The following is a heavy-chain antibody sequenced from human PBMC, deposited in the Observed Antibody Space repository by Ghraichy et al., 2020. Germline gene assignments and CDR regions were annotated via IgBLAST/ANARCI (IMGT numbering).Heavy chain of an antibody. CDR1: GYTFTSYG. CDR3: ARSGRITGTTPISPY. J-gene: IGHJ4*02. CDR2: ISAYNGNT. V-gene: IGHV1-18*04. D-gene: IGHD1-7*01. Sequence: ASVKVSCKASGYTFTSYGISWVRQAPGQGLEWMGWISAYNGNTNYAQKLQGRVTMTTDTSTSTAYMELRSLRSDDTAVYYCARSGRITGTTPISPYWGQGTLVTVSS.